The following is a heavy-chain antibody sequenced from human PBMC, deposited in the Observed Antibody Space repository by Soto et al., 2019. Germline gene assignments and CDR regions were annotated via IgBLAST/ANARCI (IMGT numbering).Heavy chain of an antibody. CDR2: IRGSSNNI. V-gene: IGHV3-48*03. Sequence: EVKLLETGGGSVHPGGSLRLSCAVSGFNLTNYEMNWVRQVPGKGLEWISKIRGSSNNIYYADSVKGRFTISRDNANNLLFLQMNSLRAEDTAFYYCAAEALCGADCYFFEYWGQGTLVTVSS. CDR1: GFNLTNYE. CDR3: AAEALCGADCYFFEY. J-gene: IGHJ4*02. D-gene: IGHD2-21*02.